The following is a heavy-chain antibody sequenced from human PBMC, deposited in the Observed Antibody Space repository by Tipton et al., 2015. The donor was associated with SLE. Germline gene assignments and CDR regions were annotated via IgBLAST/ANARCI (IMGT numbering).Heavy chain of an antibody. CDR1: GFTVSSNY. D-gene: IGHD6-13*01. CDR2: IYSGGST. J-gene: IGHJ4*02. CDR3: ARVRVAAAGADY. Sequence: SLRLSCAASGFTVSSNYMSWVRQAPGKGLERVSVIYSGGSTYYADSVKGRFTISRDNSKNTLYLQMNSLRAEDTAVYYCARVRVAAAGADYWGQGTLVTVSS. V-gene: IGHV3-53*05.